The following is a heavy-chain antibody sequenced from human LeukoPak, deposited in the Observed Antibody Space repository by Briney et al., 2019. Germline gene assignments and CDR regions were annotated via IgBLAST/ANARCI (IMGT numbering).Heavy chain of an antibody. J-gene: IGHJ4*02. CDR3: ARDTDYDILTGYSPEFDY. CDR2: VNSDGGST. D-gene: IGHD3-9*01. Sequence: GGSLRLSCAASGFTFSSYWMHWVRQAPGKGLVWVSRVNSDGGSTTYADSVKGRFTISRDNAKNTLYLQMNSLRAEDTAVYYCARDTDYDILTGYSPEFDYWGQGTLVTVSS. V-gene: IGHV3-74*01. CDR1: GFTFSSYW.